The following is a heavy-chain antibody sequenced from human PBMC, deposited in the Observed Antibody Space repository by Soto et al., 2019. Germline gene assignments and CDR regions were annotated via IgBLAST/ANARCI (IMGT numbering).Heavy chain of an antibody. V-gene: IGHV1-69*13. J-gene: IGHJ6*02. CDR2: IIPIFGTA. CDR1: GGTFSSYA. Sequence: VKVSCKASGGTFSSYAISWVRQAPGQGLEWMGGIIPIFGTANYAQKFQGRVTITADESTSTAYMELSSLRSEDTAVYYCARFNMVAGPGYYGMDVWGQGTTVTVSS. CDR3: ARFNMVAGPGYYGMDV. D-gene: IGHD6-19*01.